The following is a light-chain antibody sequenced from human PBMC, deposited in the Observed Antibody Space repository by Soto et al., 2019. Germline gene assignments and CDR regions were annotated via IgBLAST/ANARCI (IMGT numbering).Light chain of an antibody. CDR3: SSYTSRLYV. V-gene: IGLV2-14*01. Sequence: QSARTQPASVSASPGHSTTGSCTGTTSDVGGYKYVSWYQQQSGKAPKLVIYDVSNRPSGVSHRFSDSESGNTASLTISGLQADDEADYYCSSYTSRLYVFGTETKLTVL. CDR2: DVS. CDR1: TSDVGGYKY. J-gene: IGLJ1*01.